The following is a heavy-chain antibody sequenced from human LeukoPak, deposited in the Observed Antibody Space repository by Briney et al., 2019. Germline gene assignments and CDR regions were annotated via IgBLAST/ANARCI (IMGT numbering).Heavy chain of an antibody. Sequence: GGSLRLSCAASGFSVSDNYMTWVRQAPGKGLEGVSVIYKGGMTFYADSAKGRFTISRDISKDTVYLQMDSLTVEDTAVYYCARGWAVRGVPYYGMDVWGQGITVTVSS. CDR3: ARGWAVRGVPYYGMDV. CDR2: IYKGGMT. V-gene: IGHV3-66*01. J-gene: IGHJ6*02. CDR1: GFSVSDNY. D-gene: IGHD3-10*01.